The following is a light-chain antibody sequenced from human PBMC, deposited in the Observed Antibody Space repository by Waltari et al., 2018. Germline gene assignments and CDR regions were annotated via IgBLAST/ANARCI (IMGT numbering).Light chain of an antibody. J-gene: IGKJ2*03. CDR1: QGITND. CDR3: QHYYSTPYS. V-gene: IGKV1-NL1*01. CDR2: EAS. Sequence: DIQMTQSPSSLSASVGDRVTITCRASQGITNDLAWYQQKPGETPKLLIYEASRLQSGIPSRFGGSGSGTDFTLTISSLQSEDFATYYCQHYYSTPYSFGQGTKVEIK.